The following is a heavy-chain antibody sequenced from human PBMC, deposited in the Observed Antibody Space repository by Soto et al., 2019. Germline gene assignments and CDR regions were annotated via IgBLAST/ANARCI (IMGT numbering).Heavy chain of an antibody. D-gene: IGHD3-16*01. V-gene: IGHV4-39*01. Sequence: QLQLQESGPGLVKPSETLSLTCTVSGGSISNNDYYWGWIRQPPGKGLEWIGTIYYSGTTYYNPSLKSRVTISVDTSKNQFTLKLSSVTAADTAVYYCARRRAIGGIIDYWGQGTLVTVSS. CDR1: GGSISNNDYY. CDR3: ARRRAIGGIIDY. CDR2: IYYSGTT. J-gene: IGHJ4*02.